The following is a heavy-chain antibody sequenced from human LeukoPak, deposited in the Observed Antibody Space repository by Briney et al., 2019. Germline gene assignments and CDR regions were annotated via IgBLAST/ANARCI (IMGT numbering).Heavy chain of an antibody. CDR2: ISYDGSNK. CDR1: GFTFSSYG. V-gene: IGHV3-30*18. CDR3: AKDYGEGGYYFDY. Sequence: RSLRLSCAASGFTFSSYGMHWVRQAPGKGLEWVAVISYDGSNKYYADSVKGRFTISRDNSKNTLYLQMNSLRAEDTAVYYCAKDYGEGGYYFDYWGQGTLVTVSS. D-gene: IGHD4-17*01. J-gene: IGHJ4*02.